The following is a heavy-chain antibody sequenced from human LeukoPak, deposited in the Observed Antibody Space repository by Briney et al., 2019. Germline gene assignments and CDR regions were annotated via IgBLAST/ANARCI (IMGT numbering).Heavy chain of an antibody. Sequence: EASVKVSCKTSGYTLTGYYMHWVRQAPGQGLEWMGRINPNSGGTNYAQKFQGRVTMTRDTSITTAYMELSSLRSDDTAVYYCASWDWNPNYYFDYWGQGTLVTVSS. CDR1: GYTLTGYY. V-gene: IGHV1-2*06. CDR2: INPNSGGT. J-gene: IGHJ4*02. D-gene: IGHD1-1*01. CDR3: ASWDWNPNYYFDY.